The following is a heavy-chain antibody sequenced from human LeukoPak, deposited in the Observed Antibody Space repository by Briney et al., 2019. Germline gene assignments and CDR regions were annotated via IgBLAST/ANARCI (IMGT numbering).Heavy chain of an antibody. CDR3: ARDRYCSSTSCYRGDAFDI. V-gene: IGHV1-2*02. CDR2: INPNSGGT. Sequence: ASVKVSCKASGYTFTGYYMHWVRQAPGQGLEWMGWINPNSGGTNYAQKFQGRVTMTRDTSISTAYMELSRLRSDDTDVYYCARDRYCSSTSCYRGDAFDIWGQGTMVTVSS. D-gene: IGHD2-2*01. J-gene: IGHJ3*02. CDR1: GYTFTGYY.